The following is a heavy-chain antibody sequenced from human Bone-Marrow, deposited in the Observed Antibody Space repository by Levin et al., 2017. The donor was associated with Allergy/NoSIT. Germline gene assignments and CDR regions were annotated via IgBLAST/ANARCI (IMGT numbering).Heavy chain of an antibody. V-gene: IGHV1-69*13. CDR3: ARDRNTAIIYFDF. Sequence: SVKVSCKSSGGTFSSYAISWVRQAPGQGLEWMGGIIPLFGTPNYAQKFQGRVTITADESTRTAYMELSNLRYEDTAVYFCARDRNTAIIYFDFWGQGTLVTVSS. CDR2: IIPLFGTP. J-gene: IGHJ4*02. CDR1: GGTFSSYA. D-gene: IGHD5-18*01.